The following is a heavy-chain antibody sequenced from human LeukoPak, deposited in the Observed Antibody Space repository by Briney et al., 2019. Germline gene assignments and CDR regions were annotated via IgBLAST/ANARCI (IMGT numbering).Heavy chain of an antibody. J-gene: IGHJ4*02. CDR3: ARGISIVVVVAATQEEGYFDY. V-gene: IGHV3-30-3*01. D-gene: IGHD2-15*01. Sequence: GGSLRLSCAASGFTFSSYAMHWVRQAPGKGLEWVAVISYDGSNKYYADSVKGRFTISRDNSKNTLYLQMNSLRAEDTAVYYCARGISIVVVVAATQEEGYFDYWGQGTLVTVSS. CDR2: ISYDGSNK. CDR1: GFTFSSYA.